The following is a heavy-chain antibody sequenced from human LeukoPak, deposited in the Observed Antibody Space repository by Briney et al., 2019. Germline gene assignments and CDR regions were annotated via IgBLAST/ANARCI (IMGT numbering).Heavy chain of an antibody. J-gene: IGHJ4*02. CDR1: GGSISSYY. V-gene: IGHV4-59*08. CDR2: IFYSGST. D-gene: IGHD4-23*01. Sequence: EASETLSLTCTVSGGSISSYYWSWLRQPPGKGLEWIGYIFYSGSTNYNPPLKSRLTISVDTSNNQFSLKLSSVTAADTAVYYCARRAKERWISFDYWGQGTLVTVSS. CDR3: ARRAKERWISFDY.